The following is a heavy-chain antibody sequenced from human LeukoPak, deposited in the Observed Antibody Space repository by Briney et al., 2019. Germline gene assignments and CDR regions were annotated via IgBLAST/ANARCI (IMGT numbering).Heavy chain of an antibody. V-gene: IGHV3-66*01. CDR1: GFTVSSNY. Sequence: GGSLRLSCAASGFTVSSNYMSWVRQAPGKGLEWVSVIYSGGSTYYADSVKGRFTISRDNSKNTLYLQMNSLRAEDTAVYYCARGNRYSSGWYPTYFDYWGQGTLVTVSS. J-gene: IGHJ4*02. D-gene: IGHD6-19*01. CDR2: IYSGGST. CDR3: ARGNRYSSGWYPTYFDY.